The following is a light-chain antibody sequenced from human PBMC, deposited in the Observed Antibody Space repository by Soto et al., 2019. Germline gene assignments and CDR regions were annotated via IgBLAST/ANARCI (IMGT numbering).Light chain of an antibody. CDR1: QSISSW. Sequence: DIQMTQSPSTLSASVGDRVTITCRASQSISSWLAWYQQKPGKAPKLLIYDASSLESGVPSRFSGSGSGTEFPLTITSLQPDDFATYYCKQYNSYNWTFAKGTKVDIK. CDR3: KQYNSYNWT. J-gene: IGKJ1*01. V-gene: IGKV1-5*01. CDR2: DAS.